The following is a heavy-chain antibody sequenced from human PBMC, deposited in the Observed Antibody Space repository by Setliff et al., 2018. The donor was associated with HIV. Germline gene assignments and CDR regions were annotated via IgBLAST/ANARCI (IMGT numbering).Heavy chain of an antibody. CDR2: IHTSGST. D-gene: IGHD6-13*01. J-gene: IGHJ6*03. CDR1: GGSLSGYY. CDR3: ARGFGSSWGGNYYYYYMDV. Sequence: SETLSLTCAVYGGSLSGYYWTWIRQPAGKGLEWIGHIHTSGSTNYNPSLKSRVTISVDTSKNQFSLKLSSVTAADTAVYYCARGFGSSWGGNYYYYYMDVWGKGTTVTVSS. V-gene: IGHV4-59*10.